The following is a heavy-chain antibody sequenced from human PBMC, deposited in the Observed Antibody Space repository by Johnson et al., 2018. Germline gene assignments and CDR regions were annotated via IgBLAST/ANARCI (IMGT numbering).Heavy chain of an antibody. V-gene: IGHV3-30*18. CDR1: GFTFNSFG. Sequence: QVQLVQSGGGVVQXGGSXRLXCAGSGFTFNSFGMHWVRQAPGKGLEWVALISYNGRSIYYADSVKGRFTISRDYSKNTLYLQLNSLRVGDTAGYHCAKAVNDVESCYGGSCFYFDYWGQGALVTVSS. J-gene: IGHJ4*02. CDR2: ISYNGRSI. D-gene: IGHD2-15*01. CDR3: AKAVNDVESCYGGSCFYFDY.